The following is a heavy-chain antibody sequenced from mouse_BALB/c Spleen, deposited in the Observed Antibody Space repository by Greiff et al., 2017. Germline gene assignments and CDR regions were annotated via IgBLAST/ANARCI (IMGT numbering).Heavy chain of an antibody. CDR1: GFTFSSYY. Sequence: EVKLVESGGGLVKLGGSLKLSCAASGFTFSSYYMSWVRQTPEKRLELVAAINSNGGSTYYPDTVKGRFTISRDNAKNTLYLQMSSLKSEDTALYYCARRSSGYFDYWGQGTTLTVSS. V-gene: IGHV5-6-2*01. J-gene: IGHJ2*01. D-gene: IGHD3-1*01. CDR2: INSNGGST. CDR3: ARRSSGYFDY.